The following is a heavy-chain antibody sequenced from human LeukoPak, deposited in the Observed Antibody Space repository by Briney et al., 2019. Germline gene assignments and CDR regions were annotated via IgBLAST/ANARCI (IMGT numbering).Heavy chain of an antibody. CDR1: GFTFRDYW. Sequence: GGSLRLSCAASGFTFRDYWMHWIRQAPGKGLVWVSRIKGDGSHTIYADSVKGRFTISRDNAKNTLYLQMKSPRVEDTALYYCVRDWDHFDFDSWGQGTLVTVSS. V-gene: IGHV3-74*01. J-gene: IGHJ5*01. CDR2: IKGDGSHT. D-gene: IGHD1-26*01. CDR3: VRDWDHFDFDS.